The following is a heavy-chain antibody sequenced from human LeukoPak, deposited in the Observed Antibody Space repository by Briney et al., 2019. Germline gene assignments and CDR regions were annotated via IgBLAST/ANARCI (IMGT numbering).Heavy chain of an antibody. CDR2: IYPGDSDT. J-gene: IGHJ4*02. CDR3: ARSLTARGSYAL. Sequence: GESLKISCKGSGYSFTSYWIGWARQMPGKGLEWMGIIYPGDSDTRYSPSFQGQVTISADKSISTAYLQWSSLKASDTAMHFCARSLTARGSYALWGQGTLVTASS. D-gene: IGHD1-26*01. V-gene: IGHV5-51*01. CDR1: GYSFTSYW.